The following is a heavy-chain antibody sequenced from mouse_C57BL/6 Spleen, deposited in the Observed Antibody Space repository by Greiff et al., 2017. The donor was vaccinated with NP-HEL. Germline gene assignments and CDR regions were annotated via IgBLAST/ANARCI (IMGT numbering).Heavy chain of an antibody. D-gene: IGHD1-1*01. Sequence: EVMLVESGGGLVQPGGSLSLSCAASGFTFTDYYMSWVRQPPGKALEWLGFIRNKANGYTTEYSASVKGRFTISRDNSQSILYLQMNALRAEDSATYYCTGYDYGFDYWGQGTTLTVSS. CDR2: IRNKANGYTT. CDR3: TGYDYGFDY. J-gene: IGHJ2*01. V-gene: IGHV7-3*01. CDR1: GFTFTDYY.